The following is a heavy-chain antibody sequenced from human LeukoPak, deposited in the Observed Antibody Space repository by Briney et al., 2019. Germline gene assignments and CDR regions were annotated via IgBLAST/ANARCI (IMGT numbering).Heavy chain of an antibody. CDR2: IYPDDSDT. J-gene: IGHJ4*02. D-gene: IGHD3-22*01. CDR3: ARPYYYDSSAYYYYFDY. Sequence: GESLKISCKGSGYSFISYWISWVRQMPGKGLEWMGIIYPDDSDTTYSPSFQGQVTISVDKSISTAYLQWSSLKASDTAMYYCARPYYYDSSAYYYYFDYWGQGTLVTVSS. CDR1: GYSFISYW. V-gene: IGHV5-51*01.